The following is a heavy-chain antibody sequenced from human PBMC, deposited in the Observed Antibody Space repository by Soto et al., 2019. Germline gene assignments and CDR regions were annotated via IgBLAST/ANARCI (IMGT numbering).Heavy chain of an antibody. Sequence: GGSLRLSCAASGFPFSSYGMHWVRQAPGKGLEWVTLISHDGNNEFYADSVKGRFTVSRDNSRNTLYLQMNSLRAEDTAVYYCAKVAQGDPLTSDYGMDVWGQGTTVTVS. V-gene: IGHV3-30*18. CDR1: GFPFSSYG. CDR3: AKVAQGDPLTSDYGMDV. J-gene: IGHJ6*02. D-gene: IGHD2-21*02. CDR2: ISHDGNNE.